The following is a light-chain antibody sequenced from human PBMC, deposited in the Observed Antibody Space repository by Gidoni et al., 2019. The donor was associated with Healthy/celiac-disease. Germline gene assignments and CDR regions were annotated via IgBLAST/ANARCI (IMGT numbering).Light chain of an antibody. Sequence: EIVLTQPPGTLSLSPGERATLSCRASQSVSSSYLAWYQQKPGQAPRLLIYGASSRATGIPDRFSGSGSGTDFTLTISRLEPEDFAVYYCQQYGSSPTTFGGGTKVEIK. J-gene: IGKJ4*01. CDR2: GAS. CDR1: QSVSSSY. V-gene: IGKV3-20*01. CDR3: QQYGSSPTT.